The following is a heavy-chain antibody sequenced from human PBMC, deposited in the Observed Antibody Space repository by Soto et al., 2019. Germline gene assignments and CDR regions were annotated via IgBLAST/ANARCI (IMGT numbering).Heavy chain of an antibody. CDR3: ARDGDGYNY. V-gene: IGHV4-4*02. CDR1: GGSISSSNW. CDR2: IFHSGRT. J-gene: IGHJ4*02. Sequence: SETLSLTCTVSGGSISSSNWWSWVRQSPGKGLEWIGEIFHSGRTNYNPSLKSRVTISVDKSMNQFSVKVSSVTAADTAVYFCARDGDGYNYWGQGTLVTVSS. D-gene: IGHD5-12*01.